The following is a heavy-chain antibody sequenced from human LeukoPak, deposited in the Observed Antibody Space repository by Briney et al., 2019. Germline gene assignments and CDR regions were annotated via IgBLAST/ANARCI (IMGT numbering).Heavy chain of an antibody. CDR2: ISSDGNNK. CDR3: ARLYASGSYIDY. V-gene: IGHV3-30*03. D-gene: IGHD3-10*01. J-gene: IGHJ4*02. Sequence: PGRSLRLPCAASVFTFSIYCMHWVRQAPGKGLEWVAVISSDGNNKYYADSVKGRFTISRDNSKNTLYLQMNSLRTEHTAVYYCARLYASGSYIDYWGQGTLVTVSS. CDR1: VFTFSIYC.